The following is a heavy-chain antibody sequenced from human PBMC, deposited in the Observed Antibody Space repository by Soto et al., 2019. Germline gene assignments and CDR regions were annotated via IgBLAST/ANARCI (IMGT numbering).Heavy chain of an antibody. CDR3: ARVIIAAAGTMGYYYYGMDV. Sequence: ASVKVSCKASGYSFPSFGITWVRQAPGQGLEWMGWITGHNGKTKYAEQFQDRVTMTTDASMATAYMELRGLRSDDTAVYYCARVIIAAAGTMGYYYYGMDVWGQGTTVTVSS. V-gene: IGHV1-18*04. J-gene: IGHJ6*02. CDR1: GYSFPSFG. D-gene: IGHD6-13*01. CDR2: ITGHNGKT.